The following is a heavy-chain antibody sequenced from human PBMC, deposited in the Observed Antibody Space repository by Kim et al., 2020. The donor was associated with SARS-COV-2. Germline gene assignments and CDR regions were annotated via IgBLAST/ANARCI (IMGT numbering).Heavy chain of an antibody. J-gene: IGHJ6*02. CDR2: ISYDGSNK. CDR1: GFTFSSYG. CDR3: ARDFVIQLTPYGMDV. V-gene: IGHV3-33*05. D-gene: IGHD5-18*01. Sequence: GGSRRLSCTASGFTFSSYGMHWVRQAPGKGLEWVAVISYDGSNKYYADSVKGRFTISRDNSKNTLYLQMNSLRAEDTAVYYCARDFVIQLTPYGMDVWGQGTTVTDSS.